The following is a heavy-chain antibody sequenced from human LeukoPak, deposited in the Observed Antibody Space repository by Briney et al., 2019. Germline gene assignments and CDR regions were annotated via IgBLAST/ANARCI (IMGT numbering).Heavy chain of an antibody. CDR2: MNPNSGNT. Sequence: ASVKVSCKASGYTFTSYDINWVRQATGQGLEWMGWMNPNSGNTGYAQKFQGRVTITRNTSISTAYMELSSLRSEDTAVYYCARGKRYCSSTSCYDLDYWGQGTLVTVSS. D-gene: IGHD2-2*01. CDR1: GYTFTSYD. V-gene: IGHV1-8*03. CDR3: ARGKRYCSSTSCYDLDY. J-gene: IGHJ4*02.